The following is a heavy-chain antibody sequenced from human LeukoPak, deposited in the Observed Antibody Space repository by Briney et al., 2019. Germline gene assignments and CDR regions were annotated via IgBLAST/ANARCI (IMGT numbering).Heavy chain of an antibody. CDR1: GGSISSYY. V-gene: IGHV4-4*07. D-gene: IGHD3-22*01. Sequence: SETLSLTCTVSGGSISSYYWSWIRQPAGNGLEWIGRIYTSGSTNYNPSLKSRVTMSVDTSKNQFSLKLSSVTAADTAVYYCARDPDYYDSSGHDYWGQGTLVTVSS. J-gene: IGHJ4*02. CDR2: IYTSGST. CDR3: ARDPDYYDSSGHDY.